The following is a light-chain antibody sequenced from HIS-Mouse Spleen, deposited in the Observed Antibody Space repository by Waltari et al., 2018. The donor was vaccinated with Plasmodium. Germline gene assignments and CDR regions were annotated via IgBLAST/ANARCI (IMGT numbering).Light chain of an antibody. J-gene: IGLJ2*01. Sequence: QSALTQPRSVSGSPGQSVTISCTGTSSDVGCYNYVPWYQQHPDKAPKLMIYDVSKRPSGVPDRFSGSKSGNTASLTISGLQAEDEADYYCCSYAGSYTLVFGGGTKLTVL. V-gene: IGLV2-11*01. CDR3: CSYAGSYTLV. CDR1: SSDVGCYNY. CDR2: DVS.